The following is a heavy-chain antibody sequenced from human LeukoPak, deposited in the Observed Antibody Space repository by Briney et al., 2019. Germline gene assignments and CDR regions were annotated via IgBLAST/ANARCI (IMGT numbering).Heavy chain of an antibody. Sequence: SETLSLTCTVSGGSVSSGSYYRSWIRQPPGKGLEWIGYIYYSGSTNYNPSLKSRVTISVDTSKNQFSLKLSSVTAADTAVYYCARHKDILTGYYTVVYFDLWGRGTLVTVSS. CDR3: ARHKDILTGYYTVVYFDL. CDR1: GGSVSSGSYY. V-gene: IGHV4-61*01. D-gene: IGHD3-9*01. J-gene: IGHJ2*01. CDR2: IYYSGST.